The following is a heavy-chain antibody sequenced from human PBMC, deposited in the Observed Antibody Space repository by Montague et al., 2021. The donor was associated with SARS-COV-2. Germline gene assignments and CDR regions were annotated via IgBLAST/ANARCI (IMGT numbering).Heavy chain of an antibody. CDR1: GFTFSDYY. J-gene: IGHJ4*02. Sequence: SLRLSCAASGFTFSDYYMSWIRQAPGRGLEWVSYISSSSRCTNYADSVKGRFTISRDNTKNSLSLQMNSLRAEDTAVYYCASTGHCTGGVCFAHYFDYWGQGSRVTVSS. D-gene: IGHD2-8*02. CDR3: ASTGHCTGGVCFAHYFDY. CDR2: ISSSSRCT. V-gene: IGHV3-11*03.